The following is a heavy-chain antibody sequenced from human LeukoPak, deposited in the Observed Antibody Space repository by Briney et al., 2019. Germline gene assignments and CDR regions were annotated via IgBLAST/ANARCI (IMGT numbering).Heavy chain of an antibody. CDR3: ARRKRSGSFDY. Sequence: GGSLRLSCAASGFTFNSYAMSWVRQAPGKGLEWVANIKQDGSEKYYVDSVKGRFTISRDNAKNSLYLQMNSLRAEDTAVYYCARRKRSGSFDYWGQGTLVTVSS. CDR1: GFTFNSYA. V-gene: IGHV3-7*01. D-gene: IGHD3-22*01. J-gene: IGHJ4*02. CDR2: IKQDGSEK.